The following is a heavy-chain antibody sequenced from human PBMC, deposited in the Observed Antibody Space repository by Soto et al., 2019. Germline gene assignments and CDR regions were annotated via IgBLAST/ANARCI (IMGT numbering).Heavy chain of an antibody. V-gene: IGHV3-74*01. Sequence: EVQLVESGGGLVQPGGSLRLSCAASGFTFNNYWLHWVRQAPGKGLVWVSRINGDGSNTNYADSVTGRFTISRDNAKNTVYLQMNNLRAEDTAVYYCARGARGLYYMDVWGKGTTVTVSS. J-gene: IGHJ6*03. CDR3: ARGARGLYYMDV. CDR1: GFTFNNYW. CDR2: INGDGSNT.